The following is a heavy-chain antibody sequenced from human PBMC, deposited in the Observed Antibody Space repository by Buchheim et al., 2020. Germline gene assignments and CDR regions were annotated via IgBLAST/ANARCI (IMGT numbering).Heavy chain of an antibody. Sequence: EVQLVESGGGLVQPGGSLRLSCAASGFSFSSYWMHWVRQAPGRGLVWVSRITSDGSGTGYADSVTGRFTISRDNAKNPLSLQMNSLSPEDTAVYFCARGIAATANPNWFDPWGQGTL. CDR1: GFSFSSYW. D-gene: IGHD6-25*01. V-gene: IGHV3-74*01. J-gene: IGHJ5*02. CDR3: ARGIAATANPNWFDP. CDR2: ITSDGSGT.